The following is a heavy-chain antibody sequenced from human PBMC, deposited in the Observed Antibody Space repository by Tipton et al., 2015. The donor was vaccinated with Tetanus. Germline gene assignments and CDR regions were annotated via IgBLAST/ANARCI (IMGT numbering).Heavy chain of an antibody. Sequence: SLRLSCAASGFDFRSDWMTWVRQAPGKGLEWVANIKQDGNEKYHVDSVKGRFTISRDNGKNLLYLQMNSLRVEDTAVYYCARGTWLYTSTYHRHWLDPWAREPWSPSPQ. J-gene: IGHJ5*02. CDR3: ARGTWLYTSTYHRHWLDP. D-gene: IGHD6-13*01. CDR2: IKQDGNEK. CDR1: GFDFRSDW. V-gene: IGHV3-7*03.